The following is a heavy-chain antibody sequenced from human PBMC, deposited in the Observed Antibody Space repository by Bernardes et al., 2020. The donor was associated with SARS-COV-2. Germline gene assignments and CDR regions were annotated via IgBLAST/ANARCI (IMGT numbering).Heavy chain of an antibody. CDR2: IGGTGATT. CDR1: GFAFSYYA. V-gene: IGHV3-23*01. J-gene: IGHJ4*02. D-gene: IGHD6-6*01. Sequence: GSLSLSCAASGFAFSYYAMGWVRPAPGKGLEWVSGIGGTGATTYYADSVKGRFTISRDNSKNTLSLQMNGLRADDTAVYYCARQGYSSYWYMDYWGQGTLVTVSS. CDR3: ARQGYSSYWYMDY.